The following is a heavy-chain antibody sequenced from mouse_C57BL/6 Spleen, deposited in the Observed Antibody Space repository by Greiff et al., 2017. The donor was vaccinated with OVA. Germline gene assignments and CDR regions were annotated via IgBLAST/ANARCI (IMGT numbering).Heavy chain of an antibody. CDR1: GYTFTDYE. Sequence: VKLMESGAELVRPGASVTLSCKASGYTFTDYEMHWVKQTPVHGLEWIGAIDPETGGTAYNQKFKGKAILTADKSSSTAYMELRSLTSEDSAVYYCTRGITGTPFDYWGQGTTLTVSS. D-gene: IGHD4-1*01. V-gene: IGHV1-15*01. J-gene: IGHJ2*01. CDR3: TRGITGTPFDY. CDR2: IDPETGGT.